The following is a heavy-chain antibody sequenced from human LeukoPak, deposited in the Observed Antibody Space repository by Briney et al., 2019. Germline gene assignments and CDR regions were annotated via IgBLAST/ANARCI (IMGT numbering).Heavy chain of an antibody. CDR2: ISYSGGT. V-gene: IGHV4-59*11. D-gene: IGHD1-14*01. J-gene: IGHJ3*02. CDR3: ARDPQTGNKGMDI. Sequence: SETLSPTCPVSGGSFSSHYWSWIRQPPGKGLEWIGDISYSGGTNYNPSLKSRVTISVDTSKNQFSLKLSSVTAADTAVYYCARDPQTGNKGMDIWGQGTKVTVSS. CDR1: GGSFSSHY.